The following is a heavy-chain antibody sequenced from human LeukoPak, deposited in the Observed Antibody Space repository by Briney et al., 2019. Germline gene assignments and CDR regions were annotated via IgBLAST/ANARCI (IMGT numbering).Heavy chain of an antibody. V-gene: IGHV4-39*01. Sequence: SETLSLTCTVSGGSISSSSYYWGWSRQPPGKGLEWIGSIYYSGSTYYNPSLKSRVTISVDTSKNQFSLKLSSVTAADTAVYYCARQYCSGGSCYGWFDPWGQGTLVTVSS. CDR1: GGSISSSSYY. CDR2: IYYSGST. D-gene: IGHD2-15*01. CDR3: ARQYCSGGSCYGWFDP. J-gene: IGHJ5*02.